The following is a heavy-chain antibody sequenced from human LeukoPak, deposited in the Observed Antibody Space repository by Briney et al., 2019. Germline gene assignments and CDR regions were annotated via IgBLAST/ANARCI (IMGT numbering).Heavy chain of an antibody. V-gene: IGHV3-23*01. D-gene: IGHD3-16*02. CDR1: GFTFSDYA. CDR2: ISVTGTKT. Sequence: GGSLRLSCATSGFTFSDYAMNWIRQAPGKGLEWVSGISVTGTKTYYADSVKGRFTISRDNSKNTLYLQMNSLRAEDTAVYYCARADKGTYYDYVWGSYRPPGYWGQGTLVTVSS. CDR3: ARADKGTYYDYVWGSYRPPGY. J-gene: IGHJ4*02.